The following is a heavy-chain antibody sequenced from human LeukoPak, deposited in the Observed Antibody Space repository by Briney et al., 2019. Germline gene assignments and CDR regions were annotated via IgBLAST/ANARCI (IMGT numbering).Heavy chain of an antibody. V-gene: IGHV4-39*07. J-gene: IGHJ4*02. D-gene: IGHD2/OR15-2a*01. Sequence: SETLSLTCTVSGGSISSSSYYWGWIRQPPGKGLEWIGSIYYSGSTYYNPSLKSRVTISVDTSKNQFSLKLSSVTAADTAVYYCARSTPLSHFDYWGQGTLVTVSS. CDR1: GGSISSSSYY. CDR2: IYYSGST. CDR3: ARSTPLSHFDY.